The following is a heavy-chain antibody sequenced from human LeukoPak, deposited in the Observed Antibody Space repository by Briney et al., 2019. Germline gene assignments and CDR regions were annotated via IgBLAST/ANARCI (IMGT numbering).Heavy chain of an antibody. J-gene: IGHJ4*02. CDR1: GGSFSAYY. Sequence: SETLSLTCAVYGGSFSAYYWSWIRQPPGKGLEWIGEINHSGNTKYNPALKSRVTISVDTSKNQFSLKLSSVTAADTAVYYCARGDWIDWGQGTLVTVSS. CDR3: ARGDWID. V-gene: IGHV4-34*01. CDR2: INHSGNT. D-gene: IGHD1-1*01.